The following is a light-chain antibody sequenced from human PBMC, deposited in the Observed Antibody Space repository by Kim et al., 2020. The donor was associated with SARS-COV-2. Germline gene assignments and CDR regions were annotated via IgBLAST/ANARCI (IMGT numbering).Light chain of an antibody. J-gene: IGKJ1*01. Sequence: DIVMTQSPDSLAVSLGERATINCKCSQSVLYSSNNKNYLAWYQQKPGQPPKLLIYWASTRESGVPDRFSGSGSGTDFTLTISSLQAEDVTVYYCQQYYSTPQTFGQGTKVDIK. CDR3: QQYYSTPQT. CDR1: QSVLYSSNNKNY. V-gene: IGKV4-1*01. CDR2: WAS.